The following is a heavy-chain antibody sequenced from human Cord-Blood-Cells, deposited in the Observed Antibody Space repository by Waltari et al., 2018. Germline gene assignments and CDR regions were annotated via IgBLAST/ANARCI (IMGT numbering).Heavy chain of an antibody. Sequence: EVQLVESGGGLVQPGGSLRLSCAASGFTFSSYAMSWVRQAPGKGLEWVSAISGSGGSTYYAGSVKGRFTISGDTSTNTLYLQMNSLRAEDTAVYYCAKGEGSGSYYYYYYYMDVWGKGTTVTVSS. CDR1: GFTFSSYA. J-gene: IGHJ6*03. CDR2: ISGSGGST. CDR3: AKGEGSGSYYYYYYYMDV. V-gene: IGHV3-23*04. D-gene: IGHD3-10*01.